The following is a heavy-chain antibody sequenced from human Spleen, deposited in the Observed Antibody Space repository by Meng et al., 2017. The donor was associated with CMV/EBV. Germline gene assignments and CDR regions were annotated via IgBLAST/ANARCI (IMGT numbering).Heavy chain of an antibody. D-gene: IGHD2-2*01. V-gene: IGHV3-20*04. J-gene: IGHJ6*02. CDR2: INWNGDTT. Sequence: GESLKISCAASGFSFSSYGMGWVRQAPGKGLEWVSAINWNGDTTGYADSVKGRFIISRDNAKNSLYLQMNSLRDEDTALYYCARVPYQLLPTYYDYGMDFWGQGATVTVSS. CDR1: GFSFSSYG. CDR3: ARVPYQLLPTYYDYGMDF.